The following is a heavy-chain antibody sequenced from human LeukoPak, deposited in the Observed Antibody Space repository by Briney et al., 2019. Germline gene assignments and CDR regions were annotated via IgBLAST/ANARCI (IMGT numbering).Heavy chain of an antibody. CDR1: GFTFSGSA. V-gene: IGHV3-73*01. CDR2: IRSKANSYAT. CDR3: TRVATIEVDFDY. Sequence: AGGSLRLSCAASGFTFSGSAMHWARQASGKGLEWVGRIRSKANSYATAYAASVKGRFTISRDDSKNTAYLQMNSLKTEDTAVYYCTRVATIEVDFDYWGQGALVTVSS. J-gene: IGHJ4*02. D-gene: IGHD5-12*01.